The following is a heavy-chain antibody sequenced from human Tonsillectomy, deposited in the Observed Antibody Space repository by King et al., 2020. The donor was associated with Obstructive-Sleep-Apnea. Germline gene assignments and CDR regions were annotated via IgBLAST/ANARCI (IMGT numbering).Heavy chain of an antibody. Sequence: VQLVESGAEVKKPGASVKVSCKSSASSFTSYYIHWVRQAPGQGLEWMGVINPSDGTTTYPQKFQDRVAMTRDTSTSTVYMDLSSLRSEDTAVYYCAFKSLPAAGAIAFDIWGQGTMVTVSS. D-gene: IGHD2-2*01. CDR1: ASSFTSYY. V-gene: IGHV1-46*01. CDR3: AFKSLPAAGAIAFDI. CDR2: INPSDGTT. J-gene: IGHJ3*02.